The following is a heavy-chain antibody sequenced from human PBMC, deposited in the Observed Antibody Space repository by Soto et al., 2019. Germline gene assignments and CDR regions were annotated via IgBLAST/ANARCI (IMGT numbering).Heavy chain of an antibody. D-gene: IGHD1-26*01. CDR3: ARAQYTGSYLDACDV. Sequence: GGSLRLSCAASGFSFSSYGMHWVRQAPGKGLDWVAVIWYDGSNKYYAESVKGRFTISRDNPKNTLYVQMNSLTVEDTAVYYCARAQYTGSYLDACDVWGQGTMVTVSS. CDR1: GFSFSSYG. V-gene: IGHV3-33*03. CDR2: IWYDGSNK. J-gene: IGHJ3*01.